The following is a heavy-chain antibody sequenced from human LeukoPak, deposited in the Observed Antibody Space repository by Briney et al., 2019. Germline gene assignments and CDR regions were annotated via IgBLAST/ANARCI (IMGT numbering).Heavy chain of an antibody. Sequence: GASVKVSCKASGFTFTSYDTNWVRQATGQGLEWMGWMDSNSGDTGYAQKFQGRVTLTRNTSINTAYMHLYSLTSEDTAVYYCARGIGTGGSGEYYFDYWGQGTLVTVSS. D-gene: IGHD3-10*01. CDR2: MDSNSGDT. CDR1: GFTFTSYD. J-gene: IGHJ4*02. CDR3: ARGIGTGGSGEYYFDY. V-gene: IGHV1-8*01.